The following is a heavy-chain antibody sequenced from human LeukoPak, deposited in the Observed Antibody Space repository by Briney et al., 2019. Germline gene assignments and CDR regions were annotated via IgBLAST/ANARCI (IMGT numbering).Heavy chain of an antibody. J-gene: IGHJ4*02. CDR2: ISSSGGST. CDR1: GFTFTTYW. Sequence: GESLRLSCAASGFTFTTYWMSWVRQAPGKGLQWVSGISSSGGSTYYADSVKGRFTISRDNSKNTLYLQMNSLRAEDTAVYYCARRLGIAVAGAFDYWGQGTLVTVSS. V-gene: IGHV3-23*01. D-gene: IGHD6-19*01. CDR3: ARRLGIAVAGAFDY.